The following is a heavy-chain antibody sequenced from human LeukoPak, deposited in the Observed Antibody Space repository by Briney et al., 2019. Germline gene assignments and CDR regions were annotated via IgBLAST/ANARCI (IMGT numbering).Heavy chain of an antibody. J-gene: IGHJ4*02. CDR2: INHSGST. Sequence: SETLSLTCTVSGGSISGYYWSWIRQPPGKGLEWIGEINHSGSTNYDPSLKSRVTISVDTSKNQFSLKLSSVTAADTAVYYCARKTSAWVIYPFDYWGQGTLVTVSS. V-gene: IGHV4-34*01. CDR1: GGSISGYY. CDR3: ARKTSAWVIYPFDY. D-gene: IGHD3-16*02.